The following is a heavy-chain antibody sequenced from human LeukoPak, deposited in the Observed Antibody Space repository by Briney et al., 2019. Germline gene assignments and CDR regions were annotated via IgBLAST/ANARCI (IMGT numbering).Heavy chain of an antibody. J-gene: IGHJ5*02. CDR2: IYYSGST. CDR3: ARQKGEVVPWTYNWFDP. V-gene: IGHV4-59*08. Sequence: SGTLSLTCTVSGGSISSYYWSWIRQPPGKGLEWIGYIYYSGSTNYNPSLKSRVTISVDTSKNQFSLKLSSVTAADTAVYYCARQKGEVVPWTYNWFDPWGQGTLVTVSS. CDR1: GGSISSYY. D-gene: IGHD3-22*01.